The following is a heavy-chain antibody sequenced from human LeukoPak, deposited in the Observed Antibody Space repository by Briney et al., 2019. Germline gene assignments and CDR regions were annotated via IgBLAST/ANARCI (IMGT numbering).Heavy chain of an antibody. V-gene: IGHV3-73*01. CDR3: TTKTLRLGELSFQMDY. CDR1: GFTFSGSA. J-gene: IGHJ4*02. D-gene: IGHD3-16*02. Sequence: GGSLRLSCAASGFTFSGSAMHWVRQASGKGLEWVGRIRSKADSYATAYAASVKGRFTISRDDSKNTAYLQMNSLKTEDTAVYYCTTKTLRLGELSFQMDYWGQGTLVTVSS. CDR2: IRSKADSYAT.